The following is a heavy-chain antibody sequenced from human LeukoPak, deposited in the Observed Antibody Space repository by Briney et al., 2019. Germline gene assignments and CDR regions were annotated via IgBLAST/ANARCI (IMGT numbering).Heavy chain of an antibody. J-gene: IGHJ4*02. CDR1: GFIVSSNY. Sequence: SGGSLRLSCAASGFIVSSNYMSWVRQAPGKGLEWVSGIYSGGSTYYADSVKGRFTISRDKSKNTLFLQMNSLRAEDTAVYYCARGVHDFWSGFYFDYWGQGTLVTVSS. V-gene: IGHV3-66*02. CDR3: ARGVHDFWSGFYFDY. D-gene: IGHD3-3*01. CDR2: IYSGGST.